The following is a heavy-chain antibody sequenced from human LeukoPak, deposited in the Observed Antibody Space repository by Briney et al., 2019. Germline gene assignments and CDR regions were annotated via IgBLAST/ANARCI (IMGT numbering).Heavy chain of an antibody. V-gene: IGHV3-15*01. J-gene: IGHJ4*02. D-gene: IGHD2-21*02. CDR1: GFTFSNAW. CDR3: SRVYCSGGDCYSAVVDY. Sequence: GGSLRLSCAASGFTFSNAWMSWVRQAPGKGLEWVGRIKSKTDGETTDYLAPVRGRFTISRDDSKNTLYLQMNSLKTEDTAIYYCSRVYCSGGDCYSAVVDYWGQGTLVTVSP. CDR2: IKSKTDGETT.